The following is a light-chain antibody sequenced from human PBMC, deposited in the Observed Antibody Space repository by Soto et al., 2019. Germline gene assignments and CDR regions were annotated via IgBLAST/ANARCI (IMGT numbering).Light chain of an antibody. CDR2: EVN. J-gene: IGLJ1*01. Sequence: QSVLTQPPSASGSLGQAVTISCTGTSSDVGGYNYVSWYQQHPGKAPRLMIYEVNKRPSGVPDRFSGSKSGNTASLTVSGLQDEDEADYYCSSHAGATKVFGTGTKLTVL. V-gene: IGLV2-8*01. CDR3: SSHAGATKV. CDR1: SSDVGGYNY.